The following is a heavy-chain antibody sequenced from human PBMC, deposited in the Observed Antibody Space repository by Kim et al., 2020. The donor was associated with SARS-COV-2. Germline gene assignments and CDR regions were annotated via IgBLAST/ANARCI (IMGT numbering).Heavy chain of an antibody. CDR2: ISFSTSPI. J-gene: IGHJ4*02. Sequence: GGSLRLSCATSGLTFSRYSMNWVRQAPGKGLEWISYISFSTSPIYYADSVRGRFTISRDNAKNSLYLHMHTLRAEDTAVYYCAGTNYDIRGYYFDYWGKG. CDR3: AGTNYDIRGYYFDY. V-gene: IGHV3-48*01. D-gene: IGHD3-22*01. CDR1: GLTFSRYS.